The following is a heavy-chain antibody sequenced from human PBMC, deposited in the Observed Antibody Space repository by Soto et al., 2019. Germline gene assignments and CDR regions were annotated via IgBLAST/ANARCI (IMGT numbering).Heavy chain of an antibody. CDR1: GGTFSSFT. CDR2: IIPIYGTA. J-gene: IGHJ6*02. D-gene: IGHD1-26*01. V-gene: IGHV1-69*13. Sequence: GASVKVSCKASGGTFSSFTISWVRQAPGQGLEWMGGIIPIYGTANYAQKFQGRVTITADASTRTAYMGLSSLRSEDTAVYYCAKDRRADWESYYYYAMDVWGQGTTVTVSS. CDR3: AKDRRADWESYYYYAMDV.